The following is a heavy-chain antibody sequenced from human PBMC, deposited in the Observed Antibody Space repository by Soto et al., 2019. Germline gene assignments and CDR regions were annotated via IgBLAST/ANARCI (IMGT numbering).Heavy chain of an antibody. J-gene: IGHJ6*02. CDR1: GYTFTGYY. CDR2: INPNSGGP. V-gene: IGHV1-2*02. Sequence: QVQLVQSGAEVKKPGASVKVSCKASGYTFTGYYMHWVRQAPGQGLEWMGWINPNSGGPNYAQKFKGRVTMTRDTSIRTAYMELSRLRSDDTAVYYCARSYCTPNTCHRTEYGLDVWGQGTTVTVSS. D-gene: IGHD2-8*01. CDR3: ARSYCTPNTCHRTEYGLDV.